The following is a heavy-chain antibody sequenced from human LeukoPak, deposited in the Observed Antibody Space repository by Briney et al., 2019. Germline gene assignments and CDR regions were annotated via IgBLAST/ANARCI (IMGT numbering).Heavy chain of an antibody. CDR3: GGNLESRGWFVY. CDR2: ISSSGSTI. Sequence: GGSLRLSCAASGFTFSSYEMNWVRQAPGKGLEWVSYISSSGSTIYYADSVKGRFTISRDNAKNSLYLQMNSLRAEETVVYYWGGNLESRGWFVYWGKGTLSPSPQ. D-gene: IGHD6-19*01. V-gene: IGHV3-48*03. J-gene: IGHJ4*02. CDR1: GFTFSSYE.